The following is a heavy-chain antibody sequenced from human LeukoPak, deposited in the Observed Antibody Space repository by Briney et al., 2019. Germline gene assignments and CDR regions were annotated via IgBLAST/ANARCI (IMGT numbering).Heavy chain of an antibody. V-gene: IGHV3-53*01. J-gene: IGHJ4*02. CDR1: GFTVSSNY. CDR3: ARDSFETTPGGGYFDY. Sequence: PGGSLRLSCAASGFTVSSNYMSWVRQAPGKGLEWVSVIYSGGSTYYADSVKGRFTISRDNSKNTLYLQMNSLRAEDTAVYYCARDSFETTPGGGYFDYWGQGTLVTVSS. D-gene: IGHD1-7*01. CDR2: IYSGGST.